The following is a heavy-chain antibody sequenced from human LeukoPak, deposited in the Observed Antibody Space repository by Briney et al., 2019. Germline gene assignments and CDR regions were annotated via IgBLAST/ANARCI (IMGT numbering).Heavy chain of an antibody. CDR1: GFTFNRYW. CDR3: AKGNYYYYYMDV. Sequence: GGSLRLSCAASGFTFNRYWMSWVRQAPGKGLEWVSAISGSGGSTYYADSVKGRFTISRDNSKNTLYLQMNSLRAEDTAVYYCAKGNYYYYYMDVWGKGTTVTISS. J-gene: IGHJ6*03. V-gene: IGHV3-23*01. CDR2: ISGSGGST.